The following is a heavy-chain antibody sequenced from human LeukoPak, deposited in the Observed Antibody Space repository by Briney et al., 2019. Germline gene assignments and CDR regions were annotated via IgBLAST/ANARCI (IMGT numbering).Heavy chain of an antibody. V-gene: IGHV3-7*03. D-gene: IGHD6-13*01. Sequence: PGGSLRLSCAASGFTFSSYWMSRVRQAPGKGLEWVANIKQDGSEKYYVDSVKGRFTISRDNAKNSLYLQMNSLRAEDTAVYHCAKDKYSPVRSMSEAAYYFDFWGPGTLVTVSS. CDR2: IKQDGSEK. J-gene: IGHJ4*02. CDR1: GFTFSSYW. CDR3: AKDKYSPVRSMSEAAYYFDF.